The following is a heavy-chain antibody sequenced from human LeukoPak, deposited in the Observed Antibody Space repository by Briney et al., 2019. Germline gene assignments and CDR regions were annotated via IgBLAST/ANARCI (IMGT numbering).Heavy chain of an antibody. CDR2: INPSGGST. J-gene: IGHJ4*02. Sequence: ASVKVSCKASGYTFTSYYMHWVRQAPGQGLEWMGIINPSGGSTSYAQKFQGRVTITADKSTSTAYMELSSLRSEDTAVYYCASGRGYSAPTGNWGQGTLVTVSS. CDR1: GYTFTSYY. CDR3: ASGRGYSAPTGN. V-gene: IGHV1-46*01. D-gene: IGHD5-12*01.